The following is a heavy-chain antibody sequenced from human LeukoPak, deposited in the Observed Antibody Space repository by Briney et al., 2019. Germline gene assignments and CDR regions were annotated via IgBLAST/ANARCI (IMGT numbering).Heavy chain of an antibody. J-gene: IGHJ3*02. V-gene: IGHV3-48*04. D-gene: IGHD3-22*01. CDR3: ARAFFIGNCYDSSGYFRHDAFDI. Sequence: GGSLRLSCAASGFTFSSYSMNWVRQAPGKGLEWGSYISCSRSTIYYAESVKGRFTISRDNAKNSLYLQMNSLRAEDTAVYYCARAFFIGNCYDSSGYFRHDAFDIWGQGTMVTVSS. CDR2: ISCSRSTI. CDR1: GFTFSSYS.